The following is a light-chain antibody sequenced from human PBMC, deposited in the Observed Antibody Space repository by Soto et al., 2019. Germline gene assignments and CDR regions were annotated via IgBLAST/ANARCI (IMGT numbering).Light chain of an antibody. CDR1: SSNIGNHY. V-gene: IGLV1-51*01. Sequence: QSVLTQPPSVSAAAGQKVTISCSGSSSNIGNHYVSWYQQFQGTAPKRLIYDNDKRPSGIPERFSGSKSGTSATLAIAGLQTGDEADYYCATWDTSLSGSVFGTGTKVTVL. CDR3: ATWDTSLSGSV. J-gene: IGLJ1*01. CDR2: DND.